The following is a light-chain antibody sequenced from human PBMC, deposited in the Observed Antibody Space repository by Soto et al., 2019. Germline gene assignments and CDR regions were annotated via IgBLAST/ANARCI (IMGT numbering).Light chain of an antibody. CDR2: AAS. CDR1: QGINTH. V-gene: IGKV1-12*01. CDR3: QQTNTFPHT. J-gene: IGKJ2*01. Sequence: DIQMTQSPSSVSASVGDRVTITCRASQGINTHLAWYQQKPGKAPNLLISAASNLQSGVPSRFSGSGSGTDFTRTISSLQPEEFATYYWQQTNTFPHTFGQGTNLEIK.